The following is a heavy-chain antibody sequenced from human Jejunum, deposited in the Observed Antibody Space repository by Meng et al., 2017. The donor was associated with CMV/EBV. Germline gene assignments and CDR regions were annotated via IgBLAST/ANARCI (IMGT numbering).Heavy chain of an antibody. CDR1: FARSTSEGG. D-gene: IGHD2-2*01. CDR3: EYRRCSRGTCYSFYS. J-gene: IGHJ5*01. CDR2: IYEDDDK. Sequence: FARSTSEGGVSWSRQHPGKALEWLALIYEDDDKRFRQPLHTRLTITKDTDKSQVVLRMNNMNPVDTDTYYYEYRRCSRGTCYSFYSWGQGTLVTVSS. V-gene: IGHV2-5*02.